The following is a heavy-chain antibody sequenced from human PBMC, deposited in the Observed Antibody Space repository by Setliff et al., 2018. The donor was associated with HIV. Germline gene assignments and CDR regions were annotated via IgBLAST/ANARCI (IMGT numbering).Heavy chain of an antibody. V-gene: IGHV4-61*02. CDR3: ARGIGPHPLGGRSSDYYGMDV. CDR2: IYTSGST. D-gene: IGHD2-15*01. Sequence: PSETLSLTCTVSGGSISSGSYYWSWIRQPAGKGLEWIGRIYTSGSTNYNPSLKSRVTISVDTSKNQFSLKLSSVTAADTAIYYCARGIGPHPLGGRSSDYYGMDVWGQGTTVTVSS. CDR1: GGSISSGSYY. J-gene: IGHJ6*01.